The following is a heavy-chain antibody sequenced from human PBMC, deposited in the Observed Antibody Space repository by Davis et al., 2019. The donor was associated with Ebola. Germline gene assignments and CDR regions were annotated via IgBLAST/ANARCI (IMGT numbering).Heavy chain of an antibody. CDR3: AKDFGGYSDY. CDR2: VNEDGSVT. V-gene: IGHV3-74*01. Sequence: GESLKISCAASGFTLSGYWVHWVRQAPGKGLVWVSRVNEDGSVTNYAESVRGRFTISRDNAKNAVYLQMNGLRTEDTAIYYCAKDFGGYSDYWGRGNMVTVSS. D-gene: IGHD3-16*01. CDR1: GFTLSGYW. J-gene: IGHJ4*02.